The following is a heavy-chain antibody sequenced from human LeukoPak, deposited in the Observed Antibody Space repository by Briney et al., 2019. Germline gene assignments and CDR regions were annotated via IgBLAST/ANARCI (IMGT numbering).Heavy chain of an antibody. J-gene: IGHJ4*02. Sequence: GGSLRLSCAASGFTFSSYWMNWVRQAPGKGLVWVSRINSDASATRYADSVKGRFTISRDNAKNTLFLQMNSLRPDDTAVYYCAREVSGDRYFGYWGQGTLVTVSS. CDR2: INSDASAT. CDR3: AREVSGDRYFGY. CDR1: GFTFSSYW. V-gene: IGHV3-74*01. D-gene: IGHD5/OR15-5a*01.